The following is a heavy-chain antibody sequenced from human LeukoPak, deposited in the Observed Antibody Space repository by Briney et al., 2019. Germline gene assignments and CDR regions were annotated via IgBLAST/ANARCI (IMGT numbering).Heavy chain of an antibody. CDR2: IIPIFGTA. CDR3: ARVYDFWSGYNTSNWFDP. Sequence: EASVKVSCKASGGTFSSYAISWVRQAPGQGLEWMGGIIPIFGTANYAQKFQGRVTITTDESTSTAYMELSSLRSEDTAVYYCARVYDFWSGYNTSNWFDPWGQGTLVTVSS. D-gene: IGHD3-3*01. CDR1: GGTFSSYA. J-gene: IGHJ5*02. V-gene: IGHV1-69*05.